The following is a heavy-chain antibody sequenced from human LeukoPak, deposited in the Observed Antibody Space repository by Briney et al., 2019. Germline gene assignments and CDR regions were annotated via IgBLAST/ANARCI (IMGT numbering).Heavy chain of an antibody. J-gene: IGHJ4*02. CDR3: ARTVGYSYGFFDY. CDR2: IYSGGST. Sequence: GGSLRLSCAASGFTVSSNYMSWVRQAPGKGLEWVSVIYSGGSTYYADSVKGRFTISRDNSKNTLYLQMNSLRAEDTAVYYCARTVGYSYGFFDYRGQGTLVTVSS. CDR1: GFTVSSNY. V-gene: IGHV3-53*01. D-gene: IGHD5-18*01.